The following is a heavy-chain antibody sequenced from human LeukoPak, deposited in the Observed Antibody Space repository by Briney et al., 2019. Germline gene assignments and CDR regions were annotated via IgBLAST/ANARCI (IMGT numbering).Heavy chain of an antibody. Sequence: TGGSLRLSCAASGFTFSSHGMHWVRQAPGKGLEWVAVIWYDGSNKYYADSVKGRFTISRDNSKNTLYLQMNSLRAEDTAVYYCARGCCSSTSCYSLGYDAFDIWGQGTMVTVSS. CDR1: GFTFSSHG. J-gene: IGHJ3*02. D-gene: IGHD2-2*01. CDR2: IWYDGSNK. V-gene: IGHV3-33*01. CDR3: ARGCCSSTSCYSLGYDAFDI.